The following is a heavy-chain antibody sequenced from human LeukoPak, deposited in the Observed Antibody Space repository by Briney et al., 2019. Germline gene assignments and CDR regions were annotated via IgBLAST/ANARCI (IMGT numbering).Heavy chain of an antibody. D-gene: IGHD3-22*01. J-gene: IGHJ4*02. V-gene: IGHV4-34*01. CDR2: IDYSGST. CDR1: GGSFSGYF. CDR3: ARGPYYFDGSGYHY. Sequence: SETLSLTCAVSGGSFSGYFWSWIRQPPEKGLEWIGEIDYSGSTNYNPSLMSRVTISIDTSKNQFSLKLYSVTAADTAVYYCARGPYYFDGSGYHYWGQGTLVTVSS.